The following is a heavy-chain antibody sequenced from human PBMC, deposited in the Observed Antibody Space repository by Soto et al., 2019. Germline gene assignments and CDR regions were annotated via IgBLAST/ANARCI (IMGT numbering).Heavy chain of an antibody. CDR2: RHTGGHEK. CDR1: GFTCSYYG. V-gene: IGHV3-33*08. Sequence: QVQMVESGGGVVKPGGSLRLSCAASGFTCSYYGFHGVRQAPGKGLEWVAVRHTGGHEKYYVDSWKGRFTVSRDDSRNMVYLEMCGLRAQGTPEYFCPRDADTTGHDRHLDHWGRG. J-gene: IGHJ4*02. D-gene: IGHD1-1*01. CDR3: PRDADTTGHDRHLDH.